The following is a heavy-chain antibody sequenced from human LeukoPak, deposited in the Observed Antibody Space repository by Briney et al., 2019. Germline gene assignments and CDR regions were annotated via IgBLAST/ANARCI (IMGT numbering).Heavy chain of an antibody. CDR1: GGTFSSYA. Sequence: SVTVSCKASGGTFSSYAISWVRQAPGQGLEWMGGIIPIFGTANYAQKFQGRVTITADESTSTVYMELSSLRSEDTAVYYCARDQVSGYYYYGMDVWGQGTTVTVSS. V-gene: IGHV1-69*13. CDR3: ARDQVSGYYYYGMDV. J-gene: IGHJ6*02. CDR2: IIPIFGTA.